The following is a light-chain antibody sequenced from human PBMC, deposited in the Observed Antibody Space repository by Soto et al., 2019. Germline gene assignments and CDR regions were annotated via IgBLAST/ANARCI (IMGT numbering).Light chain of an antibody. CDR3: QSYDSSLSGYV. Sequence: QSVLTQSPSVSGAPGQRVTISCTGSSSNIGAGYDVHWYQQLPGTAPKLLIFANINRPSGVPDRFSGSKSGTSASLAITGLRDEDEADYYCQSYDSSLSGYVFGTGTKLTVL. J-gene: IGLJ1*01. CDR2: ANI. V-gene: IGLV1-40*01. CDR1: SSNIGAGYD.